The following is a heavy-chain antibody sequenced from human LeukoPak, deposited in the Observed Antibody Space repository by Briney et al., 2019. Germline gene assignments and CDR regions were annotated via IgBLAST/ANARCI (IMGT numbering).Heavy chain of an antibody. CDR3: ARHLWFGELLSYGMDV. V-gene: IGHV4-59*08. Sequence: SETLSLTCTVSGGSIISYYWSWIRQPPGKGLEWIGYIYYSGSSNYNPSLKSRVTISVDTSKNQFSLKLSSVTAADTAVCYCARHLWFGELLSYGMDVWGQGTTVTVSS. CDR2: IYYSGSS. D-gene: IGHD3-10*01. CDR1: GGSIISYY. J-gene: IGHJ6*02.